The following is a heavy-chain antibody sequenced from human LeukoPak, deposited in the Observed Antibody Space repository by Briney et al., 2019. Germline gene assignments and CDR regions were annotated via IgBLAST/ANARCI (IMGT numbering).Heavy chain of an antibody. J-gene: IGHJ4*02. CDR3: ARGRSLDSSGYWDY. CDR2: IYYSGST. V-gene: IGHV4-30-4*07. Sequence: SETLSLTCAVSGGSISSGDYSWSWIRQPPGKGLEWIGNIYYSGSTYYNPSLKSRVNISVDTSKNQFSLKLTSVTAADTAVYYCARGRSLDSSGYWDYWGQGTLVTVSS. CDR1: GGSISSGDYS. D-gene: IGHD3-22*01.